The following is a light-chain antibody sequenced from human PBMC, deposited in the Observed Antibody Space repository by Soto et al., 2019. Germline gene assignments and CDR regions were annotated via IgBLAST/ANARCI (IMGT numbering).Light chain of an antibody. CDR2: EGS. CDR3: CSYAGSVV. CDR1: SSDVGSYNL. J-gene: IGLJ2*01. V-gene: IGLV2-23*01. Sequence: QSALTQPASVSGSPGQSITISCTGTSSDVGSYNLVSWYQQHPGKAPKLMIYEGSKRHSGVSNRFSGSKSGNTASLTISGPQAEEEADYYCCSYAGSVVFGGGTKLTVL.